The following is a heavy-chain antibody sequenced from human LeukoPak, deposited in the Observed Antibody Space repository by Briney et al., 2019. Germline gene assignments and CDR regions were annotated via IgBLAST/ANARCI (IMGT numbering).Heavy chain of an antibody. CDR2: IYHSGST. D-gene: IGHD6-13*01. V-gene: IGHV4-38-2*02. CDR1: GYSISSGYY. CDR3: ARERQQLASPLYYYYYYMDV. Sequence: SSETLSLTRTVPGYSISSGYYWGWIRQPPGKGLEWIGSIYHSGSTYYNPSLKSRVTISVDTSKNQFSLKLSSVTAADTAVYYCARERQQLASPLYYYYYYMDVWGKGTTVTVSS. J-gene: IGHJ6*03.